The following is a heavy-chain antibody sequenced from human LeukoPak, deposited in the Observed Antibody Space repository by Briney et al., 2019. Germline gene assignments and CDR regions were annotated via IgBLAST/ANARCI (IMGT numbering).Heavy chain of an antibody. CDR2: IPYDGSNK. D-gene: IGHD1-26*01. CDR3: ARTSGSYYYYYYMDV. J-gene: IGHJ6*03. V-gene: IGHV3-30*03. Sequence: GGSLRLSCAASGFTFSSYGMHWVRQAPGKGLEWVAVIPYDGSNKYYADSVKGRFTISRDNSKNTLYLQMNSLRAEDTAVYYCARTSGSYYYYYYMDVWGKGTTVTVSS. CDR1: GFTFSSYG.